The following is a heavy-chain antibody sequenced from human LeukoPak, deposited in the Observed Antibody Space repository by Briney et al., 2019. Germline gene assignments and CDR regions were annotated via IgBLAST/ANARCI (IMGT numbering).Heavy chain of an antibody. Sequence: GGSLRLSCAASGFTFSNSAMARVRQTSGKGREWLSTLRLTYGTTYSADSVKGRFSISRDNSKNTLYLQMDSLTAEDTVVYYCAKARGLIDPFDFWGQGTPVIVSS. CDR3: AKARGLIDPFDF. J-gene: IGHJ4*02. D-gene: IGHD3-22*01. CDR2: LRLTYGTT. CDR1: GFTFSNSA. V-gene: IGHV3-23*01.